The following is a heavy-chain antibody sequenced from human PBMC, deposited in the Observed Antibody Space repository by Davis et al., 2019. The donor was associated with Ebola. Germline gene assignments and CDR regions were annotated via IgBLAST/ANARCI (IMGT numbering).Heavy chain of an antibody. D-gene: IGHD6-19*01. J-gene: IGHJ3*02. CDR1: GFTFDDYT. CDR3: AKDIGSGWSDDAFDI. V-gene: IGHV3-43*01. Sequence: GGSLRLSCAASGFTFDDYTMHWVRQASGKGLEWVSLISWDGGSTYYADSVKGRFTISRDNSKNSLYLQMNSLRTEDTALYYCAKDIGSGWSDDAFDIWGQGTMVTVSS. CDR2: ISWDGGST.